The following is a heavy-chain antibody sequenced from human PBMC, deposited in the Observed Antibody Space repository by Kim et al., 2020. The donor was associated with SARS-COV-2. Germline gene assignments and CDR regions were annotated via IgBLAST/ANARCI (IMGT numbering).Heavy chain of an antibody. CDR1: GYTLTELS. V-gene: IGHV1-24*01. CDR2: FDPEDGET. J-gene: IGHJ5*02. Sequence: ASVKVSCKVSGYTLTELSMHWVRQAPGKGLEWMGGFDPEDGETTYAQKFQGRVTMTADTSTHTAYMELSSLRPQDTAVYYCATRPPYCSSTSCARFDPCG. D-gene: IGHD2-2*01. CDR3: ATRPPYCSSTSCARFDP.